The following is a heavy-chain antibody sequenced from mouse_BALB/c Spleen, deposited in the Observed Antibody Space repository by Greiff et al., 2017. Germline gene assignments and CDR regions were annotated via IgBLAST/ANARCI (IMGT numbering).Heavy chain of an antibody. J-gene: IGHJ1*01. V-gene: IGHV14-4*02. D-gene: IGHD2-1*01. Sequence: EVKLQESGAELVRSGASVKLSCTASGFNIKDYYMHWVKQRPEQGLEWIGWIDPENGDTEYAPKFQGKATMTADTSSNTAYLQLSSLTSEDTAVYYCNAGGNYGYFDVWGAGTTVTVSS. CDR1: GFNIKDYY. CDR3: NAGGNYGYFDV. CDR2: IDPENGDT.